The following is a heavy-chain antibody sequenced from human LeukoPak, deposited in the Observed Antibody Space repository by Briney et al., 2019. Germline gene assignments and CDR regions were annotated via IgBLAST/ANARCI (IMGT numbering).Heavy chain of an antibody. CDR3: ARHDSSGYYLDN. CDR1: GFTFSSYE. Sequence: GGSLRLSCSASGFTFSSYEMNWVRQAPGKGLEWVSYISSSGGTIYYADSVKGRFTISRDNAKNSLYLQMNSLRAEDTAVYYCARHDSSGYYLDNWGQGTLVTVSS. CDR2: ISSSGGTI. J-gene: IGHJ4*02. V-gene: IGHV3-48*03. D-gene: IGHD3-22*01.